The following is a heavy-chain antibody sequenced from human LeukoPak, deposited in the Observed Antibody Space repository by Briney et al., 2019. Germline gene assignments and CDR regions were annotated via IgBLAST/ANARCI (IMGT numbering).Heavy chain of an antibody. V-gene: IGHV5-51*02. Sequence: GASLQISCQGSGSRFPSSWNAWVRRLPGKGFEWMGVIYPDDPDTIYNPSFEGQVTFSVDKSISTAYLQWSSLKASDTAIYYCARGAYGSGSSYNFYGMDVWGQGTPVAVSS. D-gene: IGHD3-10*01. J-gene: IGHJ6*02. CDR1: GSRFPSSW. CDR2: IYPDDPDT. CDR3: ARGAYGSGSSYNFYGMDV.